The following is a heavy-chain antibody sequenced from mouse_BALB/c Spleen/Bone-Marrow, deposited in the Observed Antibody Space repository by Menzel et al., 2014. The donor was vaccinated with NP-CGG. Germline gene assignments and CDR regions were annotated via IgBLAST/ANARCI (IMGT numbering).Heavy chain of an antibody. CDR3: TRRGYYAMHY. V-gene: IGHV1S127*01. Sequence: VKLMESGAELVKPGASVKMSCKASGYTFTSYWMHWVKQRPGQGLEWIGVIDPSDSYTSYNQKFKGKATLTVDTSSSTAYMQLSSLTSEESAVFYCTRRGYYAMHYWGQGRSVTVS. J-gene: IGHJ4*01. CDR1: GYTFTSYW. CDR2: IDPSDSYT.